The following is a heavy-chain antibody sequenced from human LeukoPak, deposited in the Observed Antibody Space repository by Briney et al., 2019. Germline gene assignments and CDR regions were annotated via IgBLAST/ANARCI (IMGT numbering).Heavy chain of an antibody. Sequence: GASVKVSCKASGYTFSGYYMHWVRQAPGQGLESMGWINSNSGARNYAPKFQGRVPFSRDNAISTAYMELSSLRSDDTAIYYCARGRGGATTGFDHWGQGTLVTVSS. CDR1: GYTFSGYY. D-gene: IGHD1-26*01. V-gene: IGHV1-2*02. CDR3: ARGRGGATTGFDH. J-gene: IGHJ4*02. CDR2: INSNSGAR.